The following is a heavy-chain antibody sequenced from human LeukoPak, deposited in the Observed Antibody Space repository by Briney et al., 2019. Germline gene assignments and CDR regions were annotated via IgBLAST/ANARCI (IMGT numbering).Heavy chain of an antibody. CDR1: GGSINSSSYF. J-gene: IGHJ3*02. V-gene: IGHV4-39*07. CDR2: IYYSGSP. Sequence: SETLSLTCTVSGGSINSSSYFWGWIRQPPGKGLEWIGSIYYSGSPYYNPSLKSRVTMSVDTSKNQFSLKLSSVTAADTAVYYCAKLYYDSSGYYLYDAFDIWGQGTMVTVSS. D-gene: IGHD3-22*01. CDR3: AKLYYDSSGYYLYDAFDI.